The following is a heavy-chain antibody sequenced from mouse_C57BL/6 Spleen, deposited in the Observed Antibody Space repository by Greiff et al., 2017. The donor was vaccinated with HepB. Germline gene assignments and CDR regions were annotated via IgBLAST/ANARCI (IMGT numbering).Heavy chain of an antibody. CDR1: GFSLTSYG. V-gene: IGHV2-6-1*01. CDR2: IWSDGST. J-gene: IGHJ2*01. Sequence: VQLQQSGPGLVAPSQSLSITCTVSGFSLTSYGVHWVRQPPGKGLEWLVAIWSDGSTTYNSALKSRLSISKDNSKSQVFLKMNSLQTDDTAMYYCARQNWDGGGFDYWGQGTTLTVSS. CDR3: ARQNWDGGGFDY. D-gene: IGHD4-1*01.